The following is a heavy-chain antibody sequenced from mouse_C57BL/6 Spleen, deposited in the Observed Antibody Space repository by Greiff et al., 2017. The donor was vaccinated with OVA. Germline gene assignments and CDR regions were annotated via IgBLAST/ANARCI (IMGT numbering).Heavy chain of an antibody. J-gene: IGHJ3*01. CDR2: IDPSDSYT. D-gene: IGHD2-1*01. Sequence: QVQLQQPGAELVKPGASVKLSCKASGYTFTSYWMQWVKQRPGQGLEWIGEIDPSDSYTNYNQKFKGKATLTVDTSSSTAYMQLSSLTSEDSAVYYCAPIYYGNSWFAYWGQGTLVTVSA. V-gene: IGHV1-50*01. CDR3: APIYYGNSWFAY. CDR1: GYTFTSYW.